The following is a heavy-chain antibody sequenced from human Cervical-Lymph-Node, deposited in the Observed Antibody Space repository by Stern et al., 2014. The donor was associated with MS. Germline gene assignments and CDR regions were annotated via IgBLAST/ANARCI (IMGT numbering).Heavy chain of an antibody. CDR2: SSPEDGET. CDR3: ASAVTGLNYYFHALDV. J-gene: IGHJ6*02. Sequence: VQLEESGAEVKKPGASVKVSCKVSGYTLNDLSLHWVRQAPGAGLEWMGGSSPEDGETIFAQGLQGRVTVTEDTSTDTAYMELSSLRSEDTAVYYCASAVTGLNYYFHALDVWGQGTTVTVSS. CDR1: GYTLNDLS. V-gene: IGHV1-24*01. D-gene: IGHD6-19*01.